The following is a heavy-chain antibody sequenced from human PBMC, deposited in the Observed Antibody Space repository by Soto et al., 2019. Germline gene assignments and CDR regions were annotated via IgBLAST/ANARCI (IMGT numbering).Heavy chain of an antibody. CDR1: GFTFSSYA. D-gene: IGHD2-15*01. CDR2: ISGSGGST. J-gene: IGHJ1*01. CDR3: AKGLDCSGCSCYSRPPPGFQH. Sequence: EVQLLESGGGLVQPGGSLRLSCAASGFTFSSYAMSWVRQAPGKGLEWVSAISGSGGSTYYADSVQGRFTISRDNSKNTLYLQMNSLRAGDTAVYYCAKGLDCSGCSCYSRPPPGFQHWGQGTLVTVSS. V-gene: IGHV3-23*01.